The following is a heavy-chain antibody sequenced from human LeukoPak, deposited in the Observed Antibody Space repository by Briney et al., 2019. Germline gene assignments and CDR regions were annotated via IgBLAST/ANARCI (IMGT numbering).Heavy chain of an antibody. Sequence: GGSLRLSCAASGFTFTTYWMHWVRQVPGKGLEWVSYISSSGSTIYYADSVKGRFTISRDNAKNSLYLQMNSLRAEDTAVYYCARDEPDIVVVVAATGGFDLWGRGTLVTVSS. CDR1: GFTFTTYW. D-gene: IGHD2-15*01. CDR3: ARDEPDIVVVVAATGGFDL. J-gene: IGHJ2*01. V-gene: IGHV3-11*01. CDR2: ISSSGSTI.